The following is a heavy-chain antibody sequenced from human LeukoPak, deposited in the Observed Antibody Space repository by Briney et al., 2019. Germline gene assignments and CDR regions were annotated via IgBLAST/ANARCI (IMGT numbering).Heavy chain of an antibody. CDR2: IYSNGDT. CDR1: GGSISGYY. D-gene: IGHD6-13*01. CDR3: ARAAGAAGGQYFDY. V-gene: IGHV4-4*07. J-gene: IGHJ4*02. Sequence: SETLSLTCTVSGGSISGYYWSWSRQPAGQGLEWIGRIYSNGDTRYNPSLKSRVTMSVDTSKNQLSLKLGPVTAADTAVYYCARAAGAAGGQYFDYWGQGTLVTVSS.